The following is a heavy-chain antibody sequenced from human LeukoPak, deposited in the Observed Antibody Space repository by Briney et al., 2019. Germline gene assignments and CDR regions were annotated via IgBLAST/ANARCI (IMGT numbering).Heavy chain of an antibody. J-gene: IGHJ5*02. V-gene: IGHV1-2*02. CDR3: SSVLGYCRSINCYTRWFDP. CDR2: INPNSGGT. CDR1: GYTFTAYY. D-gene: IGHD2-2*02. Sequence: ASVKVSCKASGYTFTAYYIHWVRQAPGQGLEYMGWINPNSGGTDYAQKFQGRVTLTGDTSISTDYMELSRLKSDDTAVYYCSSVLGYCRSINCYTRWFDPWGQGTLVTVSS.